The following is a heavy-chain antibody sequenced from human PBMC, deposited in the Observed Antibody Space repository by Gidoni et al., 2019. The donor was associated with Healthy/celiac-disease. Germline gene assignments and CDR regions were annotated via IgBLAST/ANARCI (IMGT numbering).Heavy chain of an antibody. CDR2: ISGSGDTT. CDR1: GFTFSSYA. D-gene: IGHD6-13*01. V-gene: IGHV3-23*01. Sequence: EVQLLESGGGLVQPGGSLRLSCAPSGFTFSSYAMSWVRQAPGKGLEWVSAISGSGDTTYYADSVKGRFTISRDNSKNTLYLQMNSLRAEDTAVYYCAKDLVKYSSKYYYGMDVWGQGTTVTVSS. CDR3: AKDLVKYSSKYYYGMDV. J-gene: IGHJ6*02.